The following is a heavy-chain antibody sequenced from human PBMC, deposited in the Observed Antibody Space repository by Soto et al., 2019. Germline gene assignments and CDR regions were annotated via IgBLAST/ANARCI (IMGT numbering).Heavy chain of an antibody. CDR1: GFTVSSHY. D-gene: IGHD6-19*01. J-gene: IGHJ4*02. CDR3: ARDSNSAGTMYDY. V-gene: IGHV3-53*01. CDR2: IYSGGST. Sequence: GGSLRLSCAASGFTVSSHYMSWVRQAPGKGLEWVSVIYSGGSTYYADSMKGRFTISRDTSKNTLYLQMNSLRAEDTAIYYCARDSNSAGTMYDYWGQGTLVTVSS.